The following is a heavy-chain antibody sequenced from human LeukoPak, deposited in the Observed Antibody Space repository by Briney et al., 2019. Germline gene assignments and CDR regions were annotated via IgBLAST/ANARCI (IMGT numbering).Heavy chain of an antibody. D-gene: IGHD1-20*01. CDR1: GYTFTSYG. CDR3: ARSLNLNHYMDV. J-gene: IGHJ6*03. CDR2: ISAYNGDT. Sequence: ASAKVSCKASGYTFTSYGISRVRQAPGQGLEWMGWISAYNGDTNYAQKVQDRVTMTTDTSTNTASMELRSLRSDDTAVYYCARSLNLNHYMDVWGKGTTVTVSS. V-gene: IGHV1-18*01.